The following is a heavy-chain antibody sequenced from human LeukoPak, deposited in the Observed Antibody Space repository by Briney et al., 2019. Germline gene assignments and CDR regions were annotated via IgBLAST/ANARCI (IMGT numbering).Heavy chain of an antibody. J-gene: IGHJ6*04. V-gene: IGHV3-48*03. CDR1: GFTFSSYE. CDR3: ARSAPPVGYAYYYGMDA. Sequence: PGGSLRLSCAPSGFTFSSYEMNWVRQARGGGLEWVSYITRSGSDTHYADSVKGRFTISRDNAKNSLYLQIKSLRAADTDVYYCARSAPPVGYAYYYGMDAWGEGKTVTVSS. CDR2: ITRSGSDT. D-gene: IGHD3-16*01.